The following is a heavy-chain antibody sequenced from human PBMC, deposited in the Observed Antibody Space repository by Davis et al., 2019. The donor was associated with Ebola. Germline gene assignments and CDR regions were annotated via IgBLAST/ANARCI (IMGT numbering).Heavy chain of an antibody. CDR1: GGSISSYY. Sequence: SETLSLTCTVSGGSISSYYWSWIRQPPGKGLEWIGYIYYSGSTNYNPSLKSRVTISVDTSKNQFSLKLSSVTAADTAVYYCASAGSYEYYFDYWGQGTLVTVSS. D-gene: IGHD1-26*01. J-gene: IGHJ4*02. CDR3: ASAGSYEYYFDY. V-gene: IGHV4-59*12. CDR2: IYYSGST.